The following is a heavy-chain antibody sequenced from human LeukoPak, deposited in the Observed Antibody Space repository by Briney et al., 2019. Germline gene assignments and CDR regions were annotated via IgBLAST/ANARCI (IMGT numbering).Heavy chain of an antibody. J-gene: IGHJ5*02. CDR2: VYVTGST. D-gene: IGHD6-19*01. Sequence: PSETLSLTCTVPGDSISSYYWSWIRQPAGKGLEWIGRVYVTGSTNLNPALQSRVTMSVDTSKNQFPLKLTSVTAADTAVYYCARDRQWLVDHWGQGTLVTVSS. CDR1: GDSISSYY. V-gene: IGHV4-4*07. CDR3: ARDRQWLVDH.